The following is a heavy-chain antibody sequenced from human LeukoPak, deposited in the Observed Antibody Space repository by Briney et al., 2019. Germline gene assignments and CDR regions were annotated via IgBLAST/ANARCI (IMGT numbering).Heavy chain of an antibody. Sequence: PGGSLRLSCAASGFTFSSYSMNWVRQAPGKGLEWVSSISSSSSYIYYADSVKGRFTISRDNAKNSLYLQMNSLRAEDTAVYYCARVGVTTGSYFDYWGQGTLVTVSS. J-gene: IGHJ4*02. V-gene: IGHV3-21*01. CDR1: GFTFSSYS. CDR2: ISSSSSYI. D-gene: IGHD4-17*01. CDR3: ARVGVTTGSYFDY.